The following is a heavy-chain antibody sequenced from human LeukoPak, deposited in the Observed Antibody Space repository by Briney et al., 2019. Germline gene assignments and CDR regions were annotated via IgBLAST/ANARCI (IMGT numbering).Heavy chain of an antibody. D-gene: IGHD3-16*01. CDR1: GFTFDDYA. CDR2: ISWNSGSI. CDR3: AKDGAPTS. J-gene: IGHJ5*02. Sequence: GRSLRLSCAASGFTFDDYAMHWVRQAPGKGLEWVSGISWNSGSIGYADSVKGRFTISRDNAKNSLYLQMNSLRAEDTALYYYAKDGAPTSWGQGTLVTVSS. V-gene: IGHV3-9*01.